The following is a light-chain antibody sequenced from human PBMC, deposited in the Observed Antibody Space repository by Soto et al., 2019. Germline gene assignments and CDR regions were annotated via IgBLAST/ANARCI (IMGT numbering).Light chain of an antibody. V-gene: IGLV2-14*01. CDR2: EVT. Sequence: QSALTQPASVSASPGQTIAISCTGSSSDIGIYKYVSWYQQHPGKVPKLIIYEVTNRPSGVSNRFAGSKSGNTASLTISRLQAEDEADYYCSSYTTRSTLVFGPGTKLTVL. CDR1: SSDIGIYKY. CDR3: SSYTTRSTLV. J-gene: IGLJ1*01.